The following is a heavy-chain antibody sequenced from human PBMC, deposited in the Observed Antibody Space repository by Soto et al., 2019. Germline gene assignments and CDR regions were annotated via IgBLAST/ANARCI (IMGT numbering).Heavy chain of an antibody. V-gene: IGHV3-48*01. CDR3: ARGNNWYDP. J-gene: IGHJ5*02. CDR2: ISSSSSTI. CDR1: GFTFSSYS. Sequence: EVQLVESGGGLVQPGGSLRLSCAASGFTFSSYSMNWVRQAPGKGLEWVSYISSSSSTIYYADSVKGRSTISRDNAKNSLYLQMNSLRAEDTAVYYCARGNNWYDPWGQGTLVTVSS.